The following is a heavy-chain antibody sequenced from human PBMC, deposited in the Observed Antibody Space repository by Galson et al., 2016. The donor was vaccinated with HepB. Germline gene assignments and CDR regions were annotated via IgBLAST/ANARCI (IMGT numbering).Heavy chain of an antibody. V-gene: IGHV3-13*04. D-gene: IGHD1-26*01. Sequence: SLRLSCAASGFTFSSYDMHWVRQATGKGLEWVSTIGTAGDPSSPGSVKGRFTLSRENAKNSLYLQMNSLRAGDTAVYYCVRGASRTGDWYFDLWGRGTLTTVSS. CDR3: VRGASRTGDWYFDL. CDR2: IGTAGDP. J-gene: IGHJ2*01. CDR1: GFTFSSYD.